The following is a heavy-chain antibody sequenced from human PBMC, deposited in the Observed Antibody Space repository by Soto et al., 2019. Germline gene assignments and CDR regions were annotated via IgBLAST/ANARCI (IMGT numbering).Heavy chain of an antibody. CDR3: AREFSLCGGDCLCYYYYGMDV. CDR2: ISSSSSTI. V-gene: IGHV3-48*01. J-gene: IGHJ6*02. CDR1: GFTFSSYS. Sequence: GGSLRLSCAASGFTFSSYSMNWVRQAPGKGLEWVSYISSSSSTIYYADSVKGRFTISRDNAKNSLYLQMNSLRAEDTAVYYCAREFSLCGGDCLCYYYYGMDVWGQGTTVTVAS. D-gene: IGHD2-21*02.